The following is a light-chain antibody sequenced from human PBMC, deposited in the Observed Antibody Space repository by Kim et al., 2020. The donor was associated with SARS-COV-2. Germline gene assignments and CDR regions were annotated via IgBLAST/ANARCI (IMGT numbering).Light chain of an antibody. CDR1: QSISNY. CDR3: QPSYSTLWT. J-gene: IGKJ1*01. CDR2: AAS. V-gene: IGKV1-39*01. Sequence: DIQMTQSPSSLSASLGDRVTITCRASQSISNYLNWYQQKPGKVPKLLIYAASSLQSGVPSRFSGSGSGTDFTLTISSLQPEDFATYYCQPSYSTLWTFGQGTTVDIK.